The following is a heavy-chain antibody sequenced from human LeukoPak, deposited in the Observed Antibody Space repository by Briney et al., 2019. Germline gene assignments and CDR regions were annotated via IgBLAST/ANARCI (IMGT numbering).Heavy chain of an antibody. D-gene: IGHD2-2*01. J-gene: IGHJ6*03. CDR2: IYTSGST. CDR1: GGPISSYY. Sequence: SETLSLTCTVSGGPISSYYWSWIRQPAGKGLEWIGRIYTSGSTNYNPSLKSRVTMSVDTSKNQFSLKLSSVTAADTAVYYCARVRRASIVVVPAAMFGGYYYYMDVWGKGTTVTISS. CDR3: ARVRRASIVVVPAAMFGGYYYYMDV. V-gene: IGHV4-4*07.